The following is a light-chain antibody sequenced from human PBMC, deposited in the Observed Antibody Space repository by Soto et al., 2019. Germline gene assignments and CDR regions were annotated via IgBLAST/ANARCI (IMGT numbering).Light chain of an antibody. CDR3: QQYNTWPPLAWT. CDR2: GAS. V-gene: IGKV3-15*01. Sequence: EIVMTQSPATLSVSPGERATLSCRASQSVSSNLAWYQQKPGQAPRLLIYGASTRTTGIPARFSGSGSGTEFTLTISSLQSEDFEVYSCQQYNTWPPLAWTFGQGTKVEIK. J-gene: IGKJ1*01. CDR1: QSVSSN.